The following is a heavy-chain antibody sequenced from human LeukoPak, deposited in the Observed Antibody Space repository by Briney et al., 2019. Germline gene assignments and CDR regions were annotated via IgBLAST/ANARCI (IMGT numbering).Heavy chain of an antibody. D-gene: IGHD3-22*01. J-gene: IGHJ4*02. Sequence: ASVKVSCKASGGTFSSYTISWVRQAPGQGLEWMGRIIPILGIANYAQKFQGRVTITADKSTSTAYMELSSLRSEDTAVYYCARADYYDSSGEFDYWAREPWSPSPQ. CDR3: ARADYYDSSGEFDY. CDR2: IIPILGIA. CDR1: GGTFSSYT. V-gene: IGHV1-69*02.